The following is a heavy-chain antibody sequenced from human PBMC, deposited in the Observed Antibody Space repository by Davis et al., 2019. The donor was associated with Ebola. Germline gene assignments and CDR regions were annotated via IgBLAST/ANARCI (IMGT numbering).Heavy chain of an antibody. J-gene: IGHJ4*02. CDR2: LVSNFHGGVA. D-gene: IGHD3-3*01. Sequence: PGGPLRLSCPTPGFVFTNARMTWARQAPVKGLHCAGRLVSNFHGGVADYAASVRGRFIITRDDSQNTMYLQMNNVQTEDTAKYYCSTWDHDFTWGQGSLVTVSS. CDR3: STWDHDFT. V-gene: IGHV3-15*04. CDR1: GFVFTNAR.